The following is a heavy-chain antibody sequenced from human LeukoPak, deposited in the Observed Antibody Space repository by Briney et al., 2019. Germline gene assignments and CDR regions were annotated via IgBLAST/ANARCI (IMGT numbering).Heavy chain of an antibody. V-gene: IGHV3-33*01. Sequence: GGSLRLSCAASGFTFSSYGMHWVRQAPGKGLEWVAVIWYDGSNKYYADSVKGRFTISRDNSKNTLYLQMNSLRAEDTAVYYCARDPVAGTRGRLDYWGQGTLVTVSS. CDR2: IWYDGSNK. J-gene: IGHJ4*02. D-gene: IGHD6-19*01. CDR3: ARDPVAGTRGRLDY. CDR1: GFTFSSYG.